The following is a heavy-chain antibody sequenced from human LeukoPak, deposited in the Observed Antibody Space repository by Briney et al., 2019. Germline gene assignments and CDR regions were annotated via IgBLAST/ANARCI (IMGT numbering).Heavy chain of an antibody. D-gene: IGHD1-1*01. V-gene: IGHV3-23*01. Sequence: PRGSLRLSCAASGFTFSSYAMSWVRQAPGKGLEWVSAISGSGGSTYYEDSVKGRFTISRDNSKNTLYLQMNSLIAEDTAVYYCAKDGYDYYYYYMDVWGKGTTVTVSS. CDR1: GFTFSSYA. CDR3: AKDGYDYYYYYMDV. CDR2: ISGSGGST. J-gene: IGHJ6*03.